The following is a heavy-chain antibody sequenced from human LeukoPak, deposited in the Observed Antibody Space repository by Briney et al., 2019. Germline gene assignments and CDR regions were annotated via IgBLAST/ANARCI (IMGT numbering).Heavy chain of an antibody. D-gene: IGHD5-12*01. J-gene: IGHJ3*02. Sequence: GGSLRLSCAASGFTFSSYAMSWVRQAPGKGLEWVSATSGSGGSTYYADSVKGRFTISRDNSKNTLYLQMNSLRAEDTAVYYCAKWGYDFRAFDIWGQGTMVTVSS. CDR2: TSGSGGST. CDR3: AKWGYDFRAFDI. CDR1: GFTFSSYA. V-gene: IGHV3-23*01.